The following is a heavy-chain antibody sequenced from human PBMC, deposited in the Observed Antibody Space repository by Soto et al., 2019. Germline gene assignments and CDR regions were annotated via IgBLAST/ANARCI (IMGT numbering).Heavy chain of an antibody. J-gene: IGHJ4*02. CDR1: GFTFSSYA. V-gene: IGHV3-23*01. Sequence: EVQLLESGGGLVQPGGSLRLSCAASGFTFSSYAMSWVRQAPGKGLEWASAISGSGGSTYYADSVKGRFTISRDNSKNTLYLQMNSLRAEDTAVYYCAKDESIVVVGPIGKWGQGTLVTVSS. CDR3: AKDESIVVVGPIGK. CDR2: ISGSGGST. D-gene: IGHD2-15*01.